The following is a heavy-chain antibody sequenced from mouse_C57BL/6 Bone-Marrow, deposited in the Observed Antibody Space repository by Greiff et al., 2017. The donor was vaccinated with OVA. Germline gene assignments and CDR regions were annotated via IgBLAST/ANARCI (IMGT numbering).Heavy chain of an antibody. CDR3: ARPYDYDEAWFAY. CDR2: ISSGGSYT. Sequence: EVKLQESGGDLVKPGGSLKLSCAASGFTFSSYGMSWVRQTPDKRLEWVATISSGGSYTYYPGSVKGRFTISRDNAKNTLYLQMSSLKSEDTAMYYCARPYDYDEAWFAYWGQGTLVTVSA. CDR1: GFTFSSYG. J-gene: IGHJ3*01. V-gene: IGHV5-6*01. D-gene: IGHD2-4*01.